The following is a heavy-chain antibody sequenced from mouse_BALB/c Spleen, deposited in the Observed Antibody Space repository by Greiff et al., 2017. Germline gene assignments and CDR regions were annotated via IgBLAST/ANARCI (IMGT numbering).Heavy chain of an antibody. D-gene: IGHD2-2*01. CDR3: ARDHWGYDVIAY. V-gene: IGHV5-6-3*01. Sequence: EVKLVESGGGLVQPGGSLKLSCAASGFTFSSYGMSWVRQTPDKRLELVATINSNGGSTYYPDSVKGRFTISRDNAKNTLYLQMSSLKSEDTAMYYCARDHWGYDVIAYWGQGTLVTVSA. J-gene: IGHJ3*01. CDR1: GFTFSSYG. CDR2: INSNGGST.